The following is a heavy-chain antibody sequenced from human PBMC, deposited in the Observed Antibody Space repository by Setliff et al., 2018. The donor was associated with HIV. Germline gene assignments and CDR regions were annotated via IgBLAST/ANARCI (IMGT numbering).Heavy chain of an antibody. D-gene: IGHD6-6*01. CDR3: ARAAPTGLDWFRP. CDR1: GGSISSGSYY. CDR2: SSTSGCT. Sequence: PSETLSLTCTVSGGSISSGSYYWNWIRQPAGKGLEWIGYSSTSGCTNCNPSLNSRVTISIDTSKNHFSLKLISVTAADTAVYYCARAAPTGLDWFRPWGQGTLVTVSS. J-gene: IGHJ5*02. V-gene: IGHV4-61*10.